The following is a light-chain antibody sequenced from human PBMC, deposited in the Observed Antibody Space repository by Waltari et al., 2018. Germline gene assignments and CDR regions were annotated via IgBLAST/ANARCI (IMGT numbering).Light chain of an antibody. J-gene: IGKJ4*01. Sequence: DIQMTQSPSSLSASVGDRVSIACRVSQYISDYLNWYQQKPGKAPKLLISAASSLQSGVPSRFSGSGSGTVFTLTISNLQPEDFATYYCQQSKNAPLTFGGGTRVEI. CDR1: QYISDY. CDR3: QQSKNAPLT. CDR2: AAS. V-gene: IGKV1-39*01.